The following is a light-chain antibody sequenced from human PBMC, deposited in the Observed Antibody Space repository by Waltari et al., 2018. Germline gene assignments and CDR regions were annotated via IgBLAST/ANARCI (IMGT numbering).Light chain of an antibody. CDR3: QQRSDWLLT. V-gene: IGKV3-11*01. Sequence: EIVLTQSPATLSLSPGEIATLSCTASQCGRSYLPWSQQKSGQAPRLPIYDASNRATGIPARFSGGGSGTDFTLTISSLEPEDFAVYYCQQRSDWLLTFGGGTKVEIK. CDR2: DAS. J-gene: IGKJ4*01. CDR1: QCGRSY.